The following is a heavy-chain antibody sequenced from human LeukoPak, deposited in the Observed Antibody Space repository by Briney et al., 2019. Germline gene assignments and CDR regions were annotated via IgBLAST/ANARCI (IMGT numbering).Heavy chain of an antibody. CDR1: GGSISSYY. V-gene: IGHV4-59*01. J-gene: IGHJ2*01. CDR2: IYYSGST. CDR3: ARTYYDILTGYHGYFDL. Sequence: PSETLSLTCTVSGGSISSYYWSWIRQPPGKGLEWIGYIYYSGSTNYNPSLKSRVTISVDTSKNQFSLKLSSVTAADTAVYYCARTYYDILTGYHGYFDLWGRGTLVTVSS. D-gene: IGHD3-9*01.